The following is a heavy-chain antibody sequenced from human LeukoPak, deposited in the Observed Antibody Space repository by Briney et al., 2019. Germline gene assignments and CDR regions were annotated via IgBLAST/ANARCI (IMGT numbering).Heavy chain of an antibody. V-gene: IGHV4-4*07. CDR3: ARVTDYGDYVVDAFDI. Sequence: SETLSLTCTVSGGSIKDYYWGWIRQSAGKGLEWIGRIYTSGSTNYNPSLKSRVTMSVDTSKNQFSLKLSSVTAADTAVYYCARVTDYGDYVVDAFDIWGQGTMVTVSS. J-gene: IGHJ3*02. CDR1: GGSIKDYY. D-gene: IGHD4-17*01. CDR2: IYTSGST.